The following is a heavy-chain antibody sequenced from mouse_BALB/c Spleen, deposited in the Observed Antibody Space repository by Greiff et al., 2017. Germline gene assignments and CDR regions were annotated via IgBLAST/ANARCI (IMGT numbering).Heavy chain of an antibody. CDR2: ISSGGGST. CDR3: ARLLVPYYAMDY. D-gene: IGHD2-10*02. CDR1: GFAFSSYD. J-gene: IGHJ4*01. Sequence: DVKLVESGGGLVKPGGSLKLSCAASGFAFSSYDMSWVRQTPEKRLEWVAYISSGGGSTYYPDTVKGRFTISRDNAKNTLYLQMSSLKSEDTAMYYCARLLVPYYAMDYWGQGTSVTVSS. V-gene: IGHV5-12-1*01.